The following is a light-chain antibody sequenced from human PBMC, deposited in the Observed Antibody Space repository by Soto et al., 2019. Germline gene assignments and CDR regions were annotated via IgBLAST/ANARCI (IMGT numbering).Light chain of an antibody. Sequence: MRQSPAPLSVSPGEGATLSCRASQGIGDTLAWYQHKPGQTPRLLIYDTSTRATGVPSRFSGSGSGTEFTLTISSLQPDDFATYYCQHYNSYSEAFGQGTKVDIK. CDR2: DTS. CDR3: QHYNSYSEA. CDR1: QGIGDT. J-gene: IGKJ1*01. V-gene: IGKV3-15*01.